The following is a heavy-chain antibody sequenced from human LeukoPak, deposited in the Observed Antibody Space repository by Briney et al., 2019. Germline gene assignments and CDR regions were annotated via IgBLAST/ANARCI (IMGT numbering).Heavy chain of an antibody. J-gene: IGHJ4*02. V-gene: IGHV3-64*04. CDR3: ARDMYDNGWSSFDY. CDR1: GFTFSNYP. D-gene: IGHD3-10*01. Sequence: QAGGSLRLSCSASGFTFSNYPMHWVRQAPGKGLEYVSSISTDGGSTYYADSVKGRFTISRDNSKNTLYLQMNSLRAEDTALYYCARDMYDNGWSSFDYWGQGTLVTVSS. CDR2: ISTDGGST.